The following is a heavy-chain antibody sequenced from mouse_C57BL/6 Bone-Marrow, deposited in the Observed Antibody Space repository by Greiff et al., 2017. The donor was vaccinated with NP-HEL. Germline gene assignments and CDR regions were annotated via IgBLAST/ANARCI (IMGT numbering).Heavy chain of an antibody. J-gene: IGHJ2*01. CDR3: ARLECDY. CDR2: ISSGSSTI. V-gene: IGHV5-17*01. CDR1: GFTFSDYG. Sequence: EVQLVESGGGLVKPGGSLKLSCAASGFTFSDYGMHWVRQAPEKGLEWVAYISSGSSTIYYADTVKGRFTISRDNAKNTLFLQMTSLRSEDTAMYYCARLECDYWGQGTTLTVSS.